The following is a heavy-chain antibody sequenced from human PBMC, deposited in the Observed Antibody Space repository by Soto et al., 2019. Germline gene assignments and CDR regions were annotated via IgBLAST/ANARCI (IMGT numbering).Heavy chain of an antibody. CDR3: ARADGGYVLKTNWFDP. CDR2: IIPIFGTA. Sequence: SVKVSCKASGGTFSSYAISWVRQAPGQGLEWMGGIIPIFGTANYAQKFQGRVTITGDDSTSTAYMELSSLRSEDTAVYYCARADGGYVLKTNWFDPWGQGTLVTV. V-gene: IGHV1-69*13. J-gene: IGHJ5*02. D-gene: IGHD5-12*01. CDR1: GGTFSSYA.